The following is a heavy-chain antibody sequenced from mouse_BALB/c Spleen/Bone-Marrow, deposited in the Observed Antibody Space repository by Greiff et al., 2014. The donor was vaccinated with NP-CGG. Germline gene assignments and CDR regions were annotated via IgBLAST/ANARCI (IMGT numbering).Heavy chain of an antibody. CDR3: ARGGDGGGDYYAMDY. J-gene: IGHJ4*01. V-gene: IGHV1-66*01. Sequence: QVQLQQSGPELVKPGASVKISCKASGYSFTSYYIHWVKQRPGQGLEWIGWIFPGSGNTKYNEKFKGKATLTADTSSSTAYMQLSSMTSEEAADYFDARGGDGGGDYYAMDYWGQGTSVTVSS. D-gene: IGHD1-2*01. CDR1: GYSFTSYY. CDR2: IFPGSGNT.